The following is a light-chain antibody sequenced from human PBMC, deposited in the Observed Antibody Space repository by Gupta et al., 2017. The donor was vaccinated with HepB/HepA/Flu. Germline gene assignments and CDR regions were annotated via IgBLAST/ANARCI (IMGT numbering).Light chain of an antibody. Sequence: QSVLPQPPSVSRAPGQRVPISFTGTSSNIGAGYDVHWYQQHPGTAPKFLIFGNSNRPSGVPDRFSGSKSGTAASLAITGLQAEDEADYYCQSYDSSLSGVVFGGGTKLTVL. CDR2: GNS. V-gene: IGLV1-40*01. CDR1: SSNIGAGYD. CDR3: QSYDSSLSGVV. J-gene: IGLJ2*01.